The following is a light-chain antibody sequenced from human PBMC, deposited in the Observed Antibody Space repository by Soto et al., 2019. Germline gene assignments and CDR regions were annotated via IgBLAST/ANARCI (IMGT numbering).Light chain of an antibody. CDR2: EVT. Sequence: QSALTQPASVSGSPGQSITISCTGTSSDVGGYNYVSWYQQRPGKAPKLMIYEVTNRPSGVSNRFSGSKSGNTASLTISGLQAEDEGDYYCSSFTSSSTVVFGGGTKLTVL. V-gene: IGLV2-14*01. J-gene: IGLJ2*01. CDR1: SSDVGGYNY. CDR3: SSFTSSSTVV.